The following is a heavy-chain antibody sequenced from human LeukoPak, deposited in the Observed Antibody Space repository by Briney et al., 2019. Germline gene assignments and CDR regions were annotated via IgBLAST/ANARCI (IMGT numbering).Heavy chain of an antibody. V-gene: IGHV3-9*01. D-gene: IGHD2-21*01. Sequence: GGSLRLSCAASGFTFDDYAMHWVRQAPGKGLEWVSGISWNSGNIGYADSVKGRFTISRDNAKNSLYLQMNSLRAEDTALYYCAKDKKGYSYYYYMDVWGKGTTVTVSS. CDR3: AKDKKGYSYYYYMDV. CDR1: GFTFDDYA. CDR2: ISWNSGNI. J-gene: IGHJ6*03.